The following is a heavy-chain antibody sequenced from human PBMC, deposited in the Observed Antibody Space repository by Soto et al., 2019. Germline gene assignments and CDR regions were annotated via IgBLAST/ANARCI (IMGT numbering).Heavy chain of an antibody. D-gene: IGHD4-17*01. CDR2: ITMYVDNT. CDR1: GITFRNYA. Sequence: PSGSLSLTCSVYGITFRNYAVHWVRQAPGRGLEYVSGITMYVDNTWHADSVEDRFTISRDNSDDTLYLQMSSLRVEATAKYYCVKGMLRLRYYCEFLGPETLVSASS. V-gene: IGHV3-64D*08. J-gene: IGHJ4*02. CDR3: VKGMLRLRYYCEF.